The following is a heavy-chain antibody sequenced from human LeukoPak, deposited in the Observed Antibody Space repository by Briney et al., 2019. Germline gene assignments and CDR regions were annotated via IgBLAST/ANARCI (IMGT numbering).Heavy chain of an antibody. CDR3: ASDVYSTTYPNDY. V-gene: IGHV1-69*13. CDR2: IIPIFGTA. CDR1: GGTFSSYA. Sequence: ASVKVSCKASGGTFSSYAISWVRHAPEQGLEWMGGIIPIFGTANYAQKFQGRVTITADESTSTAYMELSRLRSEDTAAYHCASDVYSTTYPNDYWGQPSLVTVSS. J-gene: IGHJ4*02. D-gene: IGHD1-1*01.